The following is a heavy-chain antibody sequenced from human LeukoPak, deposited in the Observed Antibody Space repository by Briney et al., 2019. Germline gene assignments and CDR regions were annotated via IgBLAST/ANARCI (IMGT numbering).Heavy chain of an antibody. V-gene: IGHV3-7*01. J-gene: IGHJ4*02. CDR3: ATGANLFQF. D-gene: IGHD1-14*01. CDR2: IRHDGSQT. Sequence: GGSLRLSCAATGFIFTDYWMHWVRQAAGKGLDWVANIRHDGSQTYYLESVKGRFTISRDNAKNEVYLEMNNLRGADTAVYCCATGANLFQFWGQGTLVTVSS. CDR1: GFIFTDYW.